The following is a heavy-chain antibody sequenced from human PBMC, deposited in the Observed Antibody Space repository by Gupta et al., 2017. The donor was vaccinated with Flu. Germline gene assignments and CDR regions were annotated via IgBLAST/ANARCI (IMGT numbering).Heavy chain of an antibody. CDR3: VEAGGGSYP. CDR2: INQDGNKK. J-gene: IGHJ4*02. D-gene: IGHD3-3*01. CDR1: GLTFTRYW. V-gene: IGHV3-7*01. Sequence: EVQLVESGGGLVQPGGSMRLSCAAPGLTFTRYWMSWVRQAPGKGLEWVANINQDGNKKYYVDYVKGRFTISRDNAKNSLYLQMNSLRAEDTAVYYCVEAGGGSYPWGQGTLVTVSS.